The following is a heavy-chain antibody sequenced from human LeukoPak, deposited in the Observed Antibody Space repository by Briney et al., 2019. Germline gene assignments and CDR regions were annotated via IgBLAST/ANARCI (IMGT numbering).Heavy chain of an antibody. CDR1: GGSISTYY. D-gene: IGHD6-6*01. J-gene: IGHJ1*01. CDR3: ARGGAARLHFQN. Sequence: SETLSLTCTVSGGSISTYYWNWIRQPPGEGLEWIGYIYRSGSTNYNPSLQSRVTISVDTSKNQFSLNLNSVTAADTAVYYCARGGAARLHFQNWGQGTLVTVSS. V-gene: IGHV4-59*01. CDR2: IYRSGST.